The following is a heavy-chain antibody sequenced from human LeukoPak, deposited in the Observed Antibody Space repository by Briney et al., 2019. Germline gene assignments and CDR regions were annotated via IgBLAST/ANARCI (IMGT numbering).Heavy chain of an antibody. CDR1: GDSVSSNSAA. CDR2: TYYRSKWYN. J-gene: IGHJ4*02. Sequence: SQTLSLTCAISGDSVSSNSAAWNWIRQSPSRGLEWLGRTYYRSKWYNDYAVSVKSRITINPDTSKNRFSLQLNSVTPEDTAVYYWGRGGGGSYSGYASDFSFDYWGQGTLVTVSS. V-gene: IGHV6-1*01. CDR3: GRGGGGSYSGYASDFSFDY. D-gene: IGHD5-12*01.